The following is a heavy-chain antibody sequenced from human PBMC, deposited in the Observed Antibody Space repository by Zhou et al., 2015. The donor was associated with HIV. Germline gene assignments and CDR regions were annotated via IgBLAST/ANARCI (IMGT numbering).Heavy chain of an antibody. D-gene: IGHD1-1*01. Sequence: EVQLVESGGGLIQPGGSLRLSCAASGFTFDHFGMSWVRQIPGKGLEWVSGLDWNGGKTGYVDSVKGRFTISRDNAKNSLYLQMNSLRVEDTALYYCARAGYNNPLDSWGQGTLVTVSS. CDR2: LDWNGGKT. CDR1: GFTFDHFG. CDR3: ARAGYNNPLDS. V-gene: IGHV3-20*04. J-gene: IGHJ4*02.